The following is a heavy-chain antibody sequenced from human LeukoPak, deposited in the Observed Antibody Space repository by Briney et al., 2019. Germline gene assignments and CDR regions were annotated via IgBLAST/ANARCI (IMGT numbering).Heavy chain of an antibody. D-gene: IGHD6-13*01. CDR3: ARDFLAGAATIDY. CDR2: ISSSSSTI. J-gene: IGHJ4*02. V-gene: IGHV3-48*01. CDR1: GFTFSTYA. Sequence: PGGSLRLSCASSGFTFSTYAMSWVRQAPGKGLEWVSYISSSSSTIYYADSVKGRFTISRDNAKNSLYLQMNSLRAEDTAVYYCARDFLAGAATIDYWGQGTLVTVSS.